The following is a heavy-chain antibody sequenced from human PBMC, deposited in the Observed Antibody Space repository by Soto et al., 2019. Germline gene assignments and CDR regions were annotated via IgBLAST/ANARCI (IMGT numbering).Heavy chain of an antibody. D-gene: IGHD5-12*01. CDR3: ARGVVRDGYNGFDY. CDR2: IGTAGDT. Sequence: EVRLVESGGGLVQPGGSLRLSCAASGFTFSSYDMHWVRQATGKGLEWVSAIGTAGDTYYPGSVKGRFTISRENAKNSLYLRMNSLRAGDTAVYYCARGVVRDGYNGFDYWGQGTRVTVSS. J-gene: IGHJ4*02. V-gene: IGHV3-13*01. CDR1: GFTFSSYD.